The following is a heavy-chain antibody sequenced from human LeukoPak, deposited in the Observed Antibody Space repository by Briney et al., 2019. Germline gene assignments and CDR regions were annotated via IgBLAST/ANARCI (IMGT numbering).Heavy chain of an antibody. V-gene: IGHV5-51*01. J-gene: IGHJ4*02. CDR3: ARHPITRYYDSSGYSAGGPDY. CDR1: EYSLTSYW. D-gene: IGHD3-22*01. CDR2: IYPGDSDT. Sequence: GESLKISCKGSEYSLTSYWIGWVRQMPGKGLEWMGIIYPGDSDTRYSPSFQGQVTISADKSISTAYLQWSSLKASDTAMYYCARHPITRYYDSSGYSAGGPDYWGQGTLVTVSS.